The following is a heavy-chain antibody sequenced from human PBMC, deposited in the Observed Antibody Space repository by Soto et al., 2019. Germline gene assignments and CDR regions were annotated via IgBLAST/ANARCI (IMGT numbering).Heavy chain of an antibody. Sequence: QVQLVQSGAEVKKAGASAKVSCKASGYTFASYGISWVRQAPGQGLEWMGWISGYNGDTNYAQKLQDRVTMTTNTXXXXXXXXXXXXXXXXXXXXXXXXXXXXXTLYFDYWGQGTLVTASS. J-gene: IGHJ4*02. CDR3: XXXXXXXTLYFDY. CDR2: ISGYNGDT. CDR1: GYTFASYG. V-gene: IGHV1-18*01.